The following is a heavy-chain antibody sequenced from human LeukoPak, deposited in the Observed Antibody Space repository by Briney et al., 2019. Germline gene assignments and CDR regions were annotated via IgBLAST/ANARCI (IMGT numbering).Heavy chain of an antibody. D-gene: IGHD5-18*01. V-gene: IGHV1-2*02. CDR1: GYTFTGYY. CDR2: INPNSGAT. CDR3: AKGGYSNGRYYYYYMDV. Sequence: ASVKVSCKASGYTFTGYYMHWVRQAPGQGLEWMRWINPNSGATNYAQKFQGRVTMTRDTSISTAYMELSRLRSDDTAVYYCAKGGYSNGRYYYYYMDVWGEGTTVTVSS. J-gene: IGHJ6*03.